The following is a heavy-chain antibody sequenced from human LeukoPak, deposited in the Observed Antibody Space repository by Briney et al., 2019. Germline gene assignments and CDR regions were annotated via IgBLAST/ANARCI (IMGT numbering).Heavy chain of an antibody. Sequence: GGSLRLSCAASGFTFSSNYMSWVRQAPGKGLEWVSVIYSGGSTYYADSVKGRFTISRDNSKNTLYLQMNSLRAEDTAVYYCAREENYYYYGMDVWGQGTTVTVSS. CDR1: GFTFSSNY. CDR3: AREENYYYYGMDV. J-gene: IGHJ6*02. CDR2: IYSGGST. V-gene: IGHV3-66*01.